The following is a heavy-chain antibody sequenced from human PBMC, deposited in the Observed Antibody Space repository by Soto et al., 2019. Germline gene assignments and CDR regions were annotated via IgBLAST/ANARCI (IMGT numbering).Heavy chain of an antibody. D-gene: IGHD6-19*01. V-gene: IGHV3-23*01. CDR1: GFTFSSYS. CDR2: ITASGAAT. J-gene: IGHJ4*02. CDR3: AKRTSYTSGPFDY. Sequence: GGSLRLSCAASGFTFSSYSMSWVRQAPGKGLEWVSGITASGAATYYADAVKGRFTISRDSSKNTLFLQMNSLRAEDTAVYFCAKRTSYTSGPFDYWGPGTLVTVSS.